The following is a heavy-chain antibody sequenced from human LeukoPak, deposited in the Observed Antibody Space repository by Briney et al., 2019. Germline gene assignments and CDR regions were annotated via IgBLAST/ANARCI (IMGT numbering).Heavy chain of an antibody. V-gene: IGHV4-61*01. J-gene: IGHJ4*02. CDR2: FYYSGST. D-gene: IGHD2-2*02. CDR1: GGSVSSDRYY. Sequence: PSETLSLTCTVSGGSVSSDRYYWRWIRQPPGKGLEWIGYFYYSGSTNYNPSLKSRVTISVDTSKNQFSLRLSSVTAADTAVYCCARAPGILFIDYWGQGTLVTVSS. CDR3: ARAPGILFIDY.